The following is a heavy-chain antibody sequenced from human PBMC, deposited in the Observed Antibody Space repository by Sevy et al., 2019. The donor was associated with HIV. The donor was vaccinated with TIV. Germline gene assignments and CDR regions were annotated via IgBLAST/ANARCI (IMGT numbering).Heavy chain of an antibody. J-gene: IGHJ4*02. Sequence: ASVKVSCKASGYTFTSYGISWVRQAPGQGLEWMGWISAYNGNTNYAQKLQGRGTMTTDTSTSTAYMELRSLRSDDTAVYYCAGGSYDFWSGYIDYWGQGTLVTVSS. V-gene: IGHV1-18*01. D-gene: IGHD3-3*01. CDR3: AGGSYDFWSGYIDY. CDR1: GYTFTSYG. CDR2: ISAYNGNT.